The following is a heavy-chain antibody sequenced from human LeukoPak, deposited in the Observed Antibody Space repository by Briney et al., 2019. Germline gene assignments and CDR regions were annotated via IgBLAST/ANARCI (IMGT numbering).Heavy chain of an antibody. CDR2: ISGSSNTI. J-gene: IGHJ4*02. CDR1: GFTFSSYS. V-gene: IGHV3-48*04. D-gene: IGHD3-22*01. Sequence: PGGSLRLSCAASGFTFSSYSMNWVRQSPGKGLEWVSYISGSSNTIYYADSVKGRFTISRDDAENSLYLQMNSLRAEDTAVYYCARGENYYDSSGYYRYFDYWGQGTLVTVSS. CDR3: ARGENYYDSSGYYRYFDY.